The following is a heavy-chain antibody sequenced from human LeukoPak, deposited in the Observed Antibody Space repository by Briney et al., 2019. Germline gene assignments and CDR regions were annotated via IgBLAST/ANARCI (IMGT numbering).Heavy chain of an antibody. J-gene: IGHJ1*01. V-gene: IGHV4-59*08. CDR1: GGSISSYY. CDR3: ARSKSSFAEYFQH. CDR2: IYYSGST. Sequence: SETLSLTCTVSGGSISSYYWSWIRQPPGKGLEWIGYIYYSGSTNYNPSLKSRVTISVDTSKNQFSLKLSSVTAADTAVYYCARSKSSFAEYFQHWGQGTLVTVSS.